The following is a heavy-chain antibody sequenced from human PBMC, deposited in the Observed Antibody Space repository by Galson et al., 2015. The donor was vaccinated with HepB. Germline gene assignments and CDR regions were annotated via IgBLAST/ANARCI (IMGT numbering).Heavy chain of an antibody. CDR3: ARSDYGDYGDFQH. J-gene: IGHJ1*01. V-gene: IGHV4-31*03. Sequence: TLSLTCTVSGGSISSGGYYWSWIRQHPGKGLEWIGYIYYSGSTYYNPSLKSRVTISVDTSKNQFSLKLSSVTAADTAVYYCARSDYGDYGDFQHWGQGTLVTVSS. CDR1: GGSISSGGYY. D-gene: IGHD4-17*01. CDR2: IYYSGST.